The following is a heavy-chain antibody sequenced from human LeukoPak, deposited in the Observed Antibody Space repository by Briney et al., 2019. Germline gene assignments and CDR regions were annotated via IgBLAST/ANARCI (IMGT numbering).Heavy chain of an antibody. D-gene: IGHD3-3*01. J-gene: IGHJ3*02. CDR1: GGSISSSSYY. V-gene: IGHV4-39*01. CDR3: ARGRFLEWLYHDAFDI. Sequence: SETLSLTCTVSGGSISSSSYYWGWIRQPPGKGLEWIGSIYYSGSTYYNPSLKSRVTISVDTSKNQFSLKLSSVTAADTAVYYCARGRFLEWLYHDAFDIWGQGTMVTVSS. CDR2: IYYSGST.